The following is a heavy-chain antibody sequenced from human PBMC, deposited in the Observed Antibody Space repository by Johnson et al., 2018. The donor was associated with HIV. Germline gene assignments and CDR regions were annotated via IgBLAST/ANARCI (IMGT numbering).Heavy chain of an antibody. CDR1: GFTVSSNY. CDR3: ARAPARSPGAFDI. Sequence: VQLVESGGGLIQPGGSLRLSCAVSGFTVSSNYMSWVRQAPGKGLEWVSVIYSGGTTNYDDSVKDRFPTSRDNSKTTLYLQMTSRRADDTAVYYCARAPARSPGAFDIWVQGTMVTVSS. V-gene: IGHV3-53*01. CDR2: IYSGGTT. J-gene: IGHJ3*02.